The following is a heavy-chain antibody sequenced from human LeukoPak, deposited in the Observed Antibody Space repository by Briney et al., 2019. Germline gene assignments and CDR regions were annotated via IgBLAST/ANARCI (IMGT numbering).Heavy chain of an antibody. Sequence: TPSETLSLTCTVSGGSISSYYWRWIRQPPAKGLEWIGYIYYSGSTNYNPSLKSRVTISVDTSKNQFSLKLSSVTAADTAVYYCARHNYPGYCSSTSCYNSGSYYYGMDVWGQGTTVTVSS. CDR1: GGSISSYY. J-gene: IGHJ6*02. V-gene: IGHV4-59*08. D-gene: IGHD2-2*02. CDR2: IYYSGST. CDR3: ARHNYPGYCSSTSCYNSGSYYYGMDV.